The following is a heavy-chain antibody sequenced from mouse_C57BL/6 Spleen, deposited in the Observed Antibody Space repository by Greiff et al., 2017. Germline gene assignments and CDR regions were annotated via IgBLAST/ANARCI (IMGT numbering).Heavy chain of an antibody. Sequence: VQLQQPGAELVMPGASVKLSCKASGYTFTSYWMHWVKQRPGQGLEWIGEIDPSDSYTNYNQKFKGKSTLTVDKSSSTAYMQLSSLTSEDSAVYYCARYDGPFAYWGQGTSVTVSS. V-gene: IGHV1-69*01. CDR3: ARYDGPFAY. D-gene: IGHD2-3*01. J-gene: IGHJ4*01. CDR1: GYTFTSYW. CDR2: IDPSDSYT.